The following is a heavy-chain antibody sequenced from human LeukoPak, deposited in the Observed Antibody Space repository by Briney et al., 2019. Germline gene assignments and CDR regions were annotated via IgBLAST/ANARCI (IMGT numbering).Heavy chain of an antibody. CDR3: ARSQSIAVVRFYP. CDR2: IDPGDSYS. Sequence: ADSLTISCNRFIYSCTNYWITCARHMPGKALEWLSRIDPGDSYSNCSRSFQGHVTISVEKSINTVYLHWNSLKASEIAMYYCARSQSIAVVRFYPWGQGTLVTVSS. J-gene: IGHJ5*02. D-gene: IGHD6-19*01. V-gene: IGHV5-10-1*01. CDR1: IYSCTNYW.